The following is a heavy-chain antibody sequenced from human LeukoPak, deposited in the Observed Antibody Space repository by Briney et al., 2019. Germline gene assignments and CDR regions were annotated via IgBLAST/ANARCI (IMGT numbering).Heavy chain of an antibody. Sequence: SETLSLTCAVYGGSFSGYYWSWIRQPPGKGLEWIGEINHSGSTNYNPSLKSRVTISVDTSKNQFSLKLSSVTAADTAVYYCARSSWWLLNAFDIWGQGTMVTVSS. CDR3: ARSSWWLLNAFDI. V-gene: IGHV4-34*01. CDR1: GGSFSGYY. D-gene: IGHD5-12*01. J-gene: IGHJ3*02. CDR2: INHSGST.